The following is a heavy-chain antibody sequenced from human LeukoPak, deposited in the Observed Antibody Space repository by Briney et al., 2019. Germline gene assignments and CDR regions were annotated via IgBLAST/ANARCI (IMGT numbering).Heavy chain of an antibody. CDR3: ARGDDYGGAWYYFDY. V-gene: IGHV3-53*01. CDR1: GFTFSSYA. CDR2: IYSGGST. J-gene: IGHJ4*02. Sequence: PGGSLRLSCAASGFTFSSYAMSWVRQAPGKGLEWVSVIYSGGSTYYADSVKGRFTISRDNSKNTLFLQMNSLRAEDTAEYYCARGDDYGGAWYYFDYWGQGTLVTVSS. D-gene: IGHD4-23*01.